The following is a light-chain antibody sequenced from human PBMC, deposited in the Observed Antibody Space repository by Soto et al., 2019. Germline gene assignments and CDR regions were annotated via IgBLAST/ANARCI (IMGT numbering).Light chain of an antibody. V-gene: IGLV3-21*04. CDR2: YDS. Sequence: SYELTQPPSVSVAPGKTARITCGGNNIGSKSVHWYQQKPGQAPVLVIYYDSDRPSGIPERFSGSNSGNTATLTISRVEAGDKADYYCQVWDSSSDPVVFGGGTKVTVL. J-gene: IGLJ2*01. CDR1: NIGSKS. CDR3: QVWDSSSDPVV.